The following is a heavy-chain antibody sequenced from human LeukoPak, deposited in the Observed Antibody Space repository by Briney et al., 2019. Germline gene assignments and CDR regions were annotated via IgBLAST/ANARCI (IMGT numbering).Heavy chain of an antibody. Sequence: PGGSLRLSCAASGFTFSNAWMSWVRQAPGKGLEWVGRIKSKTDGGKTDYAAPVKGRFPISRDDSKNTLYLQMNSLQTEDTAAYYCTTFSPDFDWLLGHDAFDIWGQGTMDTVSS. J-gene: IGHJ3*02. CDR3: TTFSPDFDWLLGHDAFDI. D-gene: IGHD3-9*01. V-gene: IGHV3-15*01. CDR1: GFTFSNAW. CDR2: IKSKTDGGKT.